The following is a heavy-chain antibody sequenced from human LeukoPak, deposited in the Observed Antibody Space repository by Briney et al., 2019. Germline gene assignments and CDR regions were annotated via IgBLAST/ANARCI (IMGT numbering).Heavy chain of an antibody. CDR2: MTRTASRR. J-gene: IGHJ4*02. V-gene: IGHV3-11*04. CDR1: GSTISSNY. CDR3: ARVPRSGNHFDY. Sequence: GPLRLTPAPTGSTISSNYINSTRQAQPPKQESISYMTRTASRRYYADSVKGRFTISRDNAKNSLYLQMNSLRAEDTAVYYCARVPRSGNHFDYWGQGALVTVSS. D-gene: IGHD1-26*01.